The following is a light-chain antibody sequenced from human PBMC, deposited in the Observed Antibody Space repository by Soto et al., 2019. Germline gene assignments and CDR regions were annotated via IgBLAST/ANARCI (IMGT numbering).Light chain of an antibody. CDR1: QTMNNY. J-gene: IGKJ4*01. CDR3: QQNYNTPLA. Sequence: GDRVTITCRASQTMNNYLNWYQQKPGRVPKLLIYTTSRLQSGVPSRFSGSGSGTDFTLTISSLQPEDVVIYYCQQNYNTPLAFGGGTKVEIK. CDR2: TTS. V-gene: IGKV1-39*01.